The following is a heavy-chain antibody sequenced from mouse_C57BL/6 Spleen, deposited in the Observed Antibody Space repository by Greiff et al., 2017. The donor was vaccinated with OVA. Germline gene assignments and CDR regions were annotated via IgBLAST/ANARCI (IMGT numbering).Heavy chain of an antibody. J-gene: IGHJ1*03. Sequence: VQLQQSGAELVKPGASVKISCKASGYAFSSYWMNWVKQRPGKGLEWIGQIYPGDGDTNYNGKFKGKATLTADKSSSTAYMQLSSLTSEDSAVYFCGRRYGSSYGYFDVWGTGTTVTVSS. CDR2: IYPGDGDT. V-gene: IGHV1-80*01. D-gene: IGHD1-1*01. CDR3: GRRYGSSYGYFDV. CDR1: GYAFSSYW.